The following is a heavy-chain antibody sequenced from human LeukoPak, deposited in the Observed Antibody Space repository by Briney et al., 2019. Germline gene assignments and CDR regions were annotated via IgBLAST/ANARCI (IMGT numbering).Heavy chain of an antibody. CDR2: IYYSGST. D-gene: IGHD2-2*02. CDR1: GGSISSSSYY. Sequence: SETLSLTCTVSGGSISSSSYYWGWIRQPPGKGLEWIGSIYYSGSTYYNPSLKSRVTISVDTSKNQFSLKLSSVTAADTAVYYCASLPRHCSSTSCYTLFDYWGREPWSPSPQ. CDR3: ASLPRHCSSTSCYTLFDY. J-gene: IGHJ4*02. V-gene: IGHV4-39*01.